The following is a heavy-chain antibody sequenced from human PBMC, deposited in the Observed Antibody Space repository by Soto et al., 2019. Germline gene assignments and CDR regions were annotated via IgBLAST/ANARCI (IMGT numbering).Heavy chain of an antibody. J-gene: IGHJ6*02. CDR1: GFTFSSYA. V-gene: IGHV3-23*01. CDR3: AREVCRGGSCDDGENHYYNGMDV. CDR2: ISGSGNKR. D-gene: IGHD2-15*01. Sequence: EVQLLESGGGLVQPGGSLRLSCVASGFTFSSYAMSWVRQAPGKGLEWVAAISGSGNKRYYADHVKGRFTISRDHANNTVFVQQNSLRVEDTGVDHCAREVCRGGSCDDGENHYYNGMDVWGQGTPGTVSS.